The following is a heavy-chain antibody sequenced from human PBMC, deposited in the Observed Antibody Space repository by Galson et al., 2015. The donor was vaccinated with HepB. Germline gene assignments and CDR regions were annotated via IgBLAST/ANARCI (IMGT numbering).Heavy chain of an antibody. D-gene: IGHD3-10*01. CDR3: TSGGTFGEFGPLDY. V-gene: IGHV3-33*01. J-gene: IGHJ4*02. CDR2: IWYDGSNK. CDR1: GFTFSSYG. Sequence: SLRLSCAAFGFTFSSYGMHWVRQAPGKGLEWVAVIWYDGSNKYYADSVKGRFTISRDNSKNTLYLQMNSLRAEDTAVYYCTSGGTFGEFGPLDYWGQGTLVTVSS.